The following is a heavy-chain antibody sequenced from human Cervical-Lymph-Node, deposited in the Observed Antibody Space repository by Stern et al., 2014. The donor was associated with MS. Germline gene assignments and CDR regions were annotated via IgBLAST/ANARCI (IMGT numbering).Heavy chain of an antibody. CDR2: ISAYNGKT. Sequence: QDQLGQSGAEVKKPGASVKVSCKTSGYIFGDYGISWVRQAPGQGLEWMAWISAYNGKTDYAQKFQGRVTMTTETSTNTAYMELRSLRSDDTAVYYCARDVEDRELALEDDYYGMDAWGQGTTVTVSS. J-gene: IGHJ6*02. CDR3: ARDVEDRELALEDDYYGMDA. V-gene: IGHV1-18*01. CDR1: GYIFGDYG. D-gene: IGHD1-26*01.